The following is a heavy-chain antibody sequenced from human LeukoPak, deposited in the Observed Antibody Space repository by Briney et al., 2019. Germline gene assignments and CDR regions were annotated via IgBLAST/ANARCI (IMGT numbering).Heavy chain of an antibody. V-gene: IGHV3-23*01. CDR1: GFTFSSYG. D-gene: IGHD4-17*01. J-gene: IGHJ6*03. CDR3: AKGRLRGGYYYYYMDV. CDR2: IIGSGGST. Sequence: GGSLRLSCAASGFTFSSYGMSWVRQAPGKGLEWVSAIIGSGGSTYYADSVKCRFTISRDNSKNTLYLKMNSLRAEDTAVYYCAKGRLRGGYYYYYMDVWGKGTTVTISS.